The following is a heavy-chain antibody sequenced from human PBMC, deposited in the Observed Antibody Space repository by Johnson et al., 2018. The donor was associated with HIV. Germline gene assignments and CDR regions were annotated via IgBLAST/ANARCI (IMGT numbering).Heavy chain of an antibody. CDR3: ARVRAAAVSDAFDI. D-gene: IGHD6-13*01. CDR2: IYSGGST. Sequence: VQLVESGGGLVQPGRSLRLSCAASGFTFDDYAMHWVRQAPGKGLEWVSVIYSGGSTYYADSVKGRFTISRDNSKNTLYLQMNSLRAEDTAVYYCARVRAAAVSDAFDIWGQGTMVTVSS. V-gene: IGHV3-66*02. J-gene: IGHJ3*02. CDR1: GFTFDDYA.